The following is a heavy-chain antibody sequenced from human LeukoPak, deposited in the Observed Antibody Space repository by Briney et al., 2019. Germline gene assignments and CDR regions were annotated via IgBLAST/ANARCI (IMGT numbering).Heavy chain of an antibody. V-gene: IGHV3-48*04. J-gene: IGHJ6*02. D-gene: IGHD3-22*01. CDR1: GFTFSSYA. Sequence: GGSLRLSCAASGFTFSSYAMHWVRQAPGKGLEWVSYISSSGSTIYYADSVKGRFTISRDNAKNSLYLQMNSLRAEDTAVYYCARYYYDSSGYYYGMDVWGQGTTVTVSS. CDR3: ARYYYDSSGYYYGMDV. CDR2: ISSSGSTI.